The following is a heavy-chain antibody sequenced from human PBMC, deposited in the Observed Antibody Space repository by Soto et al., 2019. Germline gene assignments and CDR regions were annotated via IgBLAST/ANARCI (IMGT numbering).Heavy chain of an antibody. V-gene: IGHV3-11*01. CDR1: GFTFSDYY. CDR3: ARDRKVETGTTKLFDY. J-gene: IGHJ4*02. Sequence: GGSLRLSCAASGFTFSDYYMSWIRQATGKGLEWVSYISSSGSTIYYADSVKGRFTISRDNAKNSLYLQMNSLRAEDTAVYYCARDRKVETGTTKLFDYWGQGTLVTVSS. D-gene: IGHD1-1*01. CDR2: ISSSGSTI.